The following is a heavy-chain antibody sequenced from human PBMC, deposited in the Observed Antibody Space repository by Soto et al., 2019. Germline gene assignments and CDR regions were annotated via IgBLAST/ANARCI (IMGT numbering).Heavy chain of an antibody. Sequence: QVQLVQSGAEVKKPGASLKVSCKASGYTFPSYGISWVRQAPGQGLEWMGWISAYNGNTKYAQKFQGRVTLTTDTATRTDYMDLRRLRSDDTAVYYFSRDSTPVDYWGQGALVTVSS. V-gene: IGHV1-18*01. J-gene: IGHJ4*02. CDR1: GYTFPSYG. CDR3: SRDSTPVDY. CDR2: ISAYNGNT.